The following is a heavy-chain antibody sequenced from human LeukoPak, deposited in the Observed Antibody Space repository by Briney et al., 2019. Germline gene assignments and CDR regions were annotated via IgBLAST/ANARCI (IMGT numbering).Heavy chain of an antibody. J-gene: IGHJ4*02. Sequence: PGGSLRLSCAASGFAFTSYTMSWVRQAPGKGLEWVSSIPSSSTSIYYADSLRGRFTVSRDNAKNSLYLQMNSLGAEDTAVYSCVRVEDWGAAGNRMDYWGQGTLVTVSS. D-gene: IGHD6-13*01. CDR2: IPSSSTSI. CDR3: VRVEDWGAAGNRMDY. V-gene: IGHV3-21*01. CDR1: GFAFTSYT.